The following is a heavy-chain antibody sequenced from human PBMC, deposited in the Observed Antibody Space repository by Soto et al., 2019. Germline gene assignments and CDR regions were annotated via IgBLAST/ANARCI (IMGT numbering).Heavy chain of an antibody. Sequence: SQTLSLTCAITGDRVSSNSAGLSWVRQSPSRGLEWLGRTYYRSKWYYEDAVSVRGRITINPDTSKNPYYLQLNSVTPEDPAVYFCARGEQYSERIFDYWGQGTLVTVS. CDR1: GDRVSSNSAG. V-gene: IGHV6-1*01. CDR3: ARGEQYSERIFDY. J-gene: IGHJ4*01. D-gene: IGHD1-26*01. CDR2: TYYRSKWYY.